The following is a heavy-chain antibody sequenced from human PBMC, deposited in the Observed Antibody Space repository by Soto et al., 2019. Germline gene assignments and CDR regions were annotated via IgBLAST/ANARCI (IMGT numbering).Heavy chain of an antibody. Sequence: GTSVKLSCEACGDSFTSYYMHCVRQAPRQGLEWMGIINPSGGSTSYAQKFQGRVTMTRDTSTSTVYMELSSLRSEDTAVYYCAIEGDIVVVPAATILNDAFDIWGQGTMVTVSS. CDR2: INPSGGST. D-gene: IGHD2-2*01. V-gene: IGHV1-46*03. CDR1: GDSFTSYY. J-gene: IGHJ3*02. CDR3: AIEGDIVVVPAATILNDAFDI.